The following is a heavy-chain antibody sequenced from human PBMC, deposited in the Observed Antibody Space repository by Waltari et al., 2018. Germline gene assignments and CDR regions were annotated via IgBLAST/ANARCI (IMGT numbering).Heavy chain of an antibody. Sequence: QLQLQESGPGLGKPSETLSLTCNVSGGSITSNRHSWAWIRQPPGQGLEWIATVSYNGATYSSPSLKSRVTVSRDTSKNHLSLKLGSVTAADTAVYYCATYIGASIGTAAFDVWGQGTMVTVSS. D-gene: IGHD5-12*01. CDR3: ATYIGASIGTAAFDV. V-gene: IGHV4-39*02. CDR2: VSYNGAT. J-gene: IGHJ3*01. CDR1: GGSITSNRHS.